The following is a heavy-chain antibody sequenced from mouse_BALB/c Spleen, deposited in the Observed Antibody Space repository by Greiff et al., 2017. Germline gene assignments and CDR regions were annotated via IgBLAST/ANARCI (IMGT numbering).Heavy chain of an antibody. V-gene: IGHV2-6-7*01. D-gene: IGHD1-1*01. J-gene: IGHJ3*01. CDR3: ARDGNYGSSPFAY. Sequence: VKLQESGPGLVAPSQSLSITCTVSGFSLTGYGVNWVRQPPGKGLEWLGMIWGDGSTDYNSALKSRLSISKDNSKSQVFLKMNSLQTDDTARYYCARDGNYGSSPFAYWGQGTLVTVSA. CDR2: IWGDGST. CDR1: GFSLTGYG.